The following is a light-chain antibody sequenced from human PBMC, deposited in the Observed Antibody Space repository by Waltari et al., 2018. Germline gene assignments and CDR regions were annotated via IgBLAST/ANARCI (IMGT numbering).Light chain of an antibody. Sequence: DTQMTQSPSTLSASVGDRVTITCRASQSILTWLAGYQQKPGKAPRLLIYKAFNLESGVPGRFSGSASGTEFNLTISSLQPDDSATYYCQQYHDYSAFGQGTKLEIK. CDR2: KAF. J-gene: IGKJ2*01. CDR1: QSILTW. V-gene: IGKV1-5*03. CDR3: QQYHDYSA.